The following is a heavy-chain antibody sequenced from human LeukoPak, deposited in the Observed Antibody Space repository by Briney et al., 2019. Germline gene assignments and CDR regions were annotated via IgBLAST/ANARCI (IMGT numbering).Heavy chain of an antibody. CDR3: ARVPLSSSTSCYPDY. D-gene: IGHD2-2*01. J-gene: IGHJ4*02. CDR2: IYYSGST. CDR1: GGSISSYY. Sequence: PSETLSLTCTVSGGSISSYYWSWIRQPPGKGLEWIGYIYYSGSTNYNPSLKSRVTISVDTSKNQFSLKLSSVTAADTAVYYCARVPLSSSTSCYPDYWGQGTLVTVSS. V-gene: IGHV4-59*01.